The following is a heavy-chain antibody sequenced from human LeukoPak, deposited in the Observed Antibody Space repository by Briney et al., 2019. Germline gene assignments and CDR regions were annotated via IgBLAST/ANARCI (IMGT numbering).Heavy chain of an antibody. D-gene: IGHD6-6*01. V-gene: IGHV4-34*01. CDR3: ARSQRRIPARPQWFDP. CDR1: GFTFSSYS. CDR2: INHSGST. Sequence: PGGSLRLSCAASGFTFSSYSMNWVRQPPGKGLEWIGEINHSGSTNYNPSLKSRVTTSVDTSKNQFSLKLSSVTAADTAVYYCARSQRRIPARPQWFDPWGQGTLVTVSS. J-gene: IGHJ5*02.